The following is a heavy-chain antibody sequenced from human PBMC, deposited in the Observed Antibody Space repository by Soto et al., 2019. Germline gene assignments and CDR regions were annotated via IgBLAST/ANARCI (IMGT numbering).Heavy chain of an antibody. CDR3: ARAGGVPDYGDYEFDY. V-gene: IGHV1-3*01. CDR1: GYTFTSYA. CDR2: INAGNGNT. Sequence: GASVKVSCKASGYTFTSYAMPLGRQAPGQRLEWMGWINAGNGNTKYSQKFQGRVTITRDTSASTAYMELSRLRSDDTAVYYCARAGGVPDYGDYEFDYWGQGTLVTVSS. J-gene: IGHJ4*02. D-gene: IGHD4-17*01.